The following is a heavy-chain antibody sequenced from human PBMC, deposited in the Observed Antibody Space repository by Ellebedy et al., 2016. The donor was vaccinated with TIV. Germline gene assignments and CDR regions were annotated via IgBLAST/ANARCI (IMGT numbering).Heavy chain of an antibody. CDR2: IGPSSNYA. J-gene: IGHJ4*02. D-gene: IGHD7-27*01. CDR3: ARIHGDRDDY. CDR1: GFTFSSYA. Sequence: PGGSLRLSCAASGFTFSSYAMAWVRQAPGKGVEWVSAIGPSSNYAFYIDSVKGRFTISRDNFKNTLYLQVDSLRAEDTAVYHCARIHGDRDDYWGQGTLVTVPS. V-gene: IGHV3-23*01.